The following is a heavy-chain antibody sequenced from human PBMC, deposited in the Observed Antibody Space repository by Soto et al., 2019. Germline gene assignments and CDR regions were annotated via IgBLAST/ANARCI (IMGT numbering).Heavy chain of an antibody. CDR2: IYYSGST. Sequence: QVQLQESGPGLVKPSQTPSLTCTVSGGSISSGDYYWSWIRQHPGKGLEWIGYIYYSGSTYYNPSLKSRVTISVDTSKNQFSLKLSSVTAADTAVYYCAREGSYYDTSGFYYSCFDPWGQGTLVTVSS. V-gene: IGHV4-31*03. J-gene: IGHJ5*02. CDR1: GGSISSGDYY. CDR3: AREGSYYDTSGFYYSCFDP. D-gene: IGHD3-22*01.